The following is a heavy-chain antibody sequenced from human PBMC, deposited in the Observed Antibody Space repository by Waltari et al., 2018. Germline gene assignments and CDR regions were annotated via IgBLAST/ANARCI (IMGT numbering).Heavy chain of an antibody. Sequence: QVQLQQSGPGLVKPSQTLSLTCAISGDSVSNNGVAWNWVRQSPSRGLEWLGRTYYMSKLYNDYAVSVKSRITINPETSKNQVSLQLNSVTPDDTAVYYCTRAAGRRFDYWGQGTAVTVSS. CDR3: TRAAGRRFDY. CDR1: GDSVSNNGVA. CDR2: TYYMSKLYN. V-gene: IGHV6-1*01. J-gene: IGHJ4*02.